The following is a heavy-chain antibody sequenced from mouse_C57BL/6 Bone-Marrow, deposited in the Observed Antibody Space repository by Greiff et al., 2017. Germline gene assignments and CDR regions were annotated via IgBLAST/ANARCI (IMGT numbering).Heavy chain of an antibody. V-gene: IGHV1-22*01. Sequence: EVQLQQSGPELVKPGASVKMSCKASGYTFTDYNMHWVKQSHGKSLEWIGYINPNDGGTSYNQKFKGKATLAVNKSSSTVYMELRSLTSEDSAVYYCATYCSNYDAMDYWGQGTSVTVSS. D-gene: IGHD2-5*01. CDR2: INPNDGGT. CDR3: ATYCSNYDAMDY. CDR1: GYTFTDYN. J-gene: IGHJ4*01.